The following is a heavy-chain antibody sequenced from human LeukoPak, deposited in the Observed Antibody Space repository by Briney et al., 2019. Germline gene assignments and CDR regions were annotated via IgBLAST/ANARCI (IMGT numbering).Heavy chain of an antibody. V-gene: IGHV3-23*01. CDR1: GFTFSSYA. Sequence: GGSLRLSCAASGFTFSSYAMSWVRQAPGKGLEWVSAISGSGGSTYYADSVKGRFTISRDNSKNTLYLQMNSLRAEDTAVYYCAKAFGSGWYGEDYNWFDPWGQGTLVTVSS. CDR2: ISGSGGST. D-gene: IGHD6-19*01. CDR3: AKAFGSGWYGEDYNWFDP. J-gene: IGHJ5*02.